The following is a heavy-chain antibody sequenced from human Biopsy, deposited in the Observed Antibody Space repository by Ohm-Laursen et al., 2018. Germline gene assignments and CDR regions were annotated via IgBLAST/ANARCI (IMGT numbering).Heavy chain of an antibody. D-gene: IGHD1-1*01. CDR3: ARRLWKRPQKHDAFDI. J-gene: IGHJ3*02. Sequence: GESLRISCKASGYTFINYWIGWVRQVPGKGLEWMGLIYPSDSDSRYNPSFQGQVTMSADKSINTVYFQWASLQASDTGVYYCARRLWKRPQKHDAFDIWGQGTVVTVSS. V-gene: IGHV5-51*01. CDR2: IYPSDSDS. CDR1: GYTFINYW.